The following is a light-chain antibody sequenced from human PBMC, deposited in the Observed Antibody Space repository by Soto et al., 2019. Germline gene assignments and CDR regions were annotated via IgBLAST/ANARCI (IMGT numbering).Light chain of an antibody. J-gene: IGKJ2*01. CDR2: GAS. CDR3: QQYKTRPGYT. CDR1: QSVSSSY. Sequence: EIVLTQSPGTLSLSPGERATLSCRASQSVSSSYLAWYQQKPGQAPRLLIYGASSRATGIPDRFSGSGSGTDFTLTISRLEPEDFAVYYCQQYKTRPGYTFGQGTKVDIK. V-gene: IGKV3-20*01.